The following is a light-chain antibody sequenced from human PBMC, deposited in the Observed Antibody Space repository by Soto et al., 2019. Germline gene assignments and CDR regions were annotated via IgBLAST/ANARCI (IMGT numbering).Light chain of an antibody. V-gene: IGLV2-8*01. CDR1: SSDVGGYNY. Sequence: QSVLTQPPSPSGSPGQSVTISCTGTSSDVGGYNYVSWYQQHPGKAPKLMIYEVSKRPSGVPDRFSGSKSGNTASLTVSGLQAEDEADYYCSSYAGSNKVVFGGGTKLTVL. CDR3: SSYAGSNKVV. CDR2: EVS. J-gene: IGLJ2*01.